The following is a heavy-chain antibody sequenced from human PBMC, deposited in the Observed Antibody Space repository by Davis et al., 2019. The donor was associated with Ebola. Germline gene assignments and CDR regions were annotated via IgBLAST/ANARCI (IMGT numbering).Heavy chain of an antibody. CDR2: INHSGST. Sequence: GSLRLSCAASGFTFSDYYMSWIRQPPGKGLEWIGEINHSGSTNYNPSLKSRVTISVDTSKNQFSLKLSSVTAADTAVYYCARGLRGYSYGYGYYYYGMDVWGQGTTVTVSS. V-gene: IGHV4-34*01. J-gene: IGHJ6*02. CDR1: GFTFSDYY. D-gene: IGHD5-18*01. CDR3: ARGLRGYSYGYGYYYYGMDV.